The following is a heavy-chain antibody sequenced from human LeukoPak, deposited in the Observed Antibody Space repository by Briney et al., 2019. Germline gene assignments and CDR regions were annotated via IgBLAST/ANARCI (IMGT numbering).Heavy chain of an antibody. CDR3: ARVSAVAGTYYYYGMDV. J-gene: IGHJ6*02. Sequence: SETLSLTCTVSGGSISSSSYYWGWIRQPPGKGLEWIGSIYYSGSTYYNPSLKSRVPISVDTSKNQFSLKLSSVTAADTAVYYCARVSAVAGTYYYYGMDVWGQGTTVTVSS. D-gene: IGHD6-19*01. CDR1: GGSISSSSYY. CDR2: IYYSGST. V-gene: IGHV4-39*07.